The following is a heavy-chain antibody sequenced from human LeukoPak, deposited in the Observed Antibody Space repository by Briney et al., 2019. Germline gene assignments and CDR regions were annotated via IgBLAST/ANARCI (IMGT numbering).Heavy chain of an antibody. CDR2: IRYDGSNK. CDR3: VLYYYGSGSYYNGY. CDR1: GFTFSSYG. D-gene: IGHD3-10*01. Sequence: PGGSLRLSCAASGFTFSSYGMHWVRQAPGKGLEWVAFIRYDGSNKYYADSVKGRFTISRDNSKNTLHLQMNSLRAEDTAVYYCVLYYYGSGSYYNGYWGQGTLVTVSS. J-gene: IGHJ4*02. V-gene: IGHV3-30*02.